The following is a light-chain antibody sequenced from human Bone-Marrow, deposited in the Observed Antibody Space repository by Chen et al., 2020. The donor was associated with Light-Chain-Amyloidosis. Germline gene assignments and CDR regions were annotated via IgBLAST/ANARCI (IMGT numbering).Light chain of an antibody. J-gene: IGLJ1*01. Sequence: SALTQPASVSGSPGQAYTISFPGTSSDVGGDNHVSWYQQHPDKAPKLMIYEVTNRPSWVPDRFSGSKSDNTASLTISGLQTEDEADYFCSSYTTTNTLVFGSGTRVTVL. CDR1: SSDVGGDNH. V-gene: IGLV2-14*01. CDR3: SSYTTTNTLV. CDR2: EVT.